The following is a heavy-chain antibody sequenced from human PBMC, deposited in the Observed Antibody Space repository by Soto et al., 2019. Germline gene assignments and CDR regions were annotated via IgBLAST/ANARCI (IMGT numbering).Heavy chain of an antibody. CDR2: LWHDGTTR. V-gene: IGHV3-33*01. J-gene: IGHJ4*02. Sequence: GGSLRLSCAASGFTLTSGMHWVRQAPGKGLEWAAVLWHDGTTRFYADSVKGRFTIYRDNSKNTLYLQMNSLRVEDTGLYFCARQKSDSPGAFDYWGRGTLVTVSS. CDR1: GFTLTSG. CDR3: ARQKSDSPGAFDY. D-gene: IGHD7-27*01.